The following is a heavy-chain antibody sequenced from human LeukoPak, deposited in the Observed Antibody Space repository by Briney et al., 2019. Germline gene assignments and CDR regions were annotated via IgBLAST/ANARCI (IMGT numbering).Heavy chain of an antibody. CDR2: IKQDGSEK. CDR3: ARNQRRLDY. Sequence: GGSLRLSCAASGFTVSIYWMSWVRQAPGKGLELVANIKQDGSEKYYVDSVKGRFTISRDNAKNSLYLQMNSLRAEDTAVYYCARNQRRLDYWGQGTLVTVSS. V-gene: IGHV3-7*01. J-gene: IGHJ4*02. CDR1: GFTVSIYW. D-gene: IGHD1-14*01.